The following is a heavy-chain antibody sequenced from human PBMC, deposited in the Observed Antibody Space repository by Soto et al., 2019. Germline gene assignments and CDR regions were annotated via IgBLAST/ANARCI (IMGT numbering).Heavy chain of an antibody. CDR3: AREYSLELMRAFDI. Sequence: PGGSLRLSCAASGFTFSSYAMHWVRQAPAKGLEYVSAISSNGGSTYYANSVKGRFTISRDNSKNTLYLQMGSLRAEEMAVYYWAREYSLELMRAFDIWGQGTMVTVSS. J-gene: IGHJ3*02. V-gene: IGHV3-64*01. CDR2: ISSNGGST. CDR1: GFTFSSYA. D-gene: IGHD1-7*01.